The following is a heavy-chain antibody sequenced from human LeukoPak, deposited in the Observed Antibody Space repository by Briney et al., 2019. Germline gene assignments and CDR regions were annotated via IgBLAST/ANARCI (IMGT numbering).Heavy chain of an antibody. CDR3: AKDPSKYLMIMSFDY. CDR1: GFTFSSYA. V-gene: IGHV3-23*01. Sequence: GGSLRLSCAASGFTFSSYAMSWVRQAPGKGLEWVSAISGSGGSTYYADSVKGRFTISRDNSKNTLYLQMNSLRAEDTAVYYCAKDPSKYLMIMSFDYWGQGTLVTVSS. CDR2: ISGSGGST. J-gene: IGHJ4*02. D-gene: IGHD3-16*01.